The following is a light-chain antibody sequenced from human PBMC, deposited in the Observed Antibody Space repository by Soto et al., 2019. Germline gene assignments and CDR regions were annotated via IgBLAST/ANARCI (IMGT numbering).Light chain of an antibody. V-gene: IGKV3-20*01. CDR2: GAS. Sequence: EIVLTQSPGTLSLSLGERATLSCRASQSVSSIYLAWYQQKPGQAPRLLIYGASSRATGIPDRFSGSGSGTDFTLTISRLEPEDFAVYYCQQYGSSPEWTFGQGTKVDIK. J-gene: IGKJ1*01. CDR1: QSVSSIY. CDR3: QQYGSSPEWT.